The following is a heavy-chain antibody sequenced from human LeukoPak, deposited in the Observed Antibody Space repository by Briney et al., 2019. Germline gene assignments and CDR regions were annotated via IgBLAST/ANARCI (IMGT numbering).Heavy chain of an antibody. J-gene: IGHJ4*02. CDR1: GFTFSSYG. V-gene: IGHV3-33*06. Sequence: GGSLRLSCAASGFTFSSYGMHWVRQAPGKGLEWVAVIWYDGSNKYYADSVKGRFTISRDNSKNTLYLQMNSLRAEDTAVYYCAKAQLGSGSSSWKLAYWGQGTLVTVSS. D-gene: IGHD6-13*01. CDR2: IWYDGSNK. CDR3: AKAQLGSGSSSWKLAY.